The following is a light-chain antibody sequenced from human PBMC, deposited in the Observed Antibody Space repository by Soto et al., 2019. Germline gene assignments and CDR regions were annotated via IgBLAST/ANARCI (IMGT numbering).Light chain of an antibody. CDR1: QSISSW. CDR2: DAS. J-gene: IGKJ1*01. CDR3: QQYNSYWT. V-gene: IGKV1-5*01. Sequence: DIQMTQSPSTLSASVGDRVTITCRASQSISSWLAWYQQKPGKAPKLLIYDASSLESGVTSRFSGSGSETEFTLTISSLQPDDFATYYCQQYNSYWTFGQGTKVEIK.